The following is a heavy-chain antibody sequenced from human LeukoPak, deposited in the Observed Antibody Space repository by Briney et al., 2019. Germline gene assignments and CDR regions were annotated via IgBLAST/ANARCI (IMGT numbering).Heavy chain of an antibody. D-gene: IGHD4-17*01. CDR3: VADYGEADGGWWYGMDV. CDR2: SKRKIDGGTT. J-gene: IGHJ6*02. V-gene: IGHV3-15*07. CDR1: GFTFSNAW. Sequence: GGSLRLSCAASGFTFSNAWMNWVRQAPGKGLEWVGRSKRKIDGGTTDYAAPVTSRFSISRDDSKNMLYLQMNSLRSKDTAVYYCVADYGEADGGWWYGMDVWGQGTTVTVSS.